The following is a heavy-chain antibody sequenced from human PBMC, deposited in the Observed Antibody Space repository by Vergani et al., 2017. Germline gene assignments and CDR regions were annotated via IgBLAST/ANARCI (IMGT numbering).Heavy chain of an antibody. CDR1: GGSISSYY. Sequence: QVQLQESGPGLVKPSETLSLTCTVSGGSISSYYWSWIRQPPGKGLEWIGYIYYSGSTNYNPSLKSRVTISVDTSKNRFSLKLSSVTAADTAVYYCARLVVPAASDYYYMDVWGKGTTVTVSS. CDR2: IYYSGST. CDR3: ARLVVPAASDYYYMDV. D-gene: IGHD2-2*01. J-gene: IGHJ6*03. V-gene: IGHV4-59*01.